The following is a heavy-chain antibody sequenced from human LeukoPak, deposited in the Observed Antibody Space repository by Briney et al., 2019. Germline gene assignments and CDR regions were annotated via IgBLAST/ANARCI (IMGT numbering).Heavy chain of an antibody. CDR1: GYTFTSYE. J-gene: IGHJ4*02. V-gene: IGHV1-46*01. CDR2: INPSGGST. Sequence: ASVKVSCKASGYTFTSYEIHWVRQAPGQGLAWMGTINPSGGSTGYAQKFQGRVIMTSDTSTSTVYMELSSLRSEDTAMYYCARGSTSDWPLDHWGQETLVTISS. D-gene: IGHD2-2*01. CDR3: ARGSTSDWPLDH.